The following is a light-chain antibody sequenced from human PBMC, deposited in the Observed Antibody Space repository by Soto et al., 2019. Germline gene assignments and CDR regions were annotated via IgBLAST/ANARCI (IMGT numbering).Light chain of an antibody. CDR1: QSVSSNH. Sequence: EIVLTQSPGTLSLSPGERATLSCRASQSVSSNHLTWYQQKPGQAPRLLIHGASSRATGIPDRFSGSGSGTDFTLTISRLEPEDFAVYYCQQYGSSPFTFGPGTKVDIK. CDR3: QQYGSSPFT. CDR2: GAS. J-gene: IGKJ3*01. V-gene: IGKV3-20*01.